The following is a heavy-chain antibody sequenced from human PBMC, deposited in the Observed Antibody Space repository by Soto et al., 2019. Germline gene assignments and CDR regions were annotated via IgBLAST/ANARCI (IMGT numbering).Heavy chain of an antibody. CDR3: ARDRLSLIRGVPHYDGIDV. J-gene: IGHJ6*02. Sequence: QVQLQESGPGLVKPSQTLSLTCTVSGGSITSANFFWTWIRQHPGKGLEWIGYIYHSGSTYYNPSLKSRVTISIDKSQTQFYLTLTSVTAADTAIYFCARDRLSLIRGVPHYDGIDVWGQGTTVTVSS. CDR1: GGSITSANFF. CDR2: IYHSGST. V-gene: IGHV4-31*03. D-gene: IGHD3-10*01.